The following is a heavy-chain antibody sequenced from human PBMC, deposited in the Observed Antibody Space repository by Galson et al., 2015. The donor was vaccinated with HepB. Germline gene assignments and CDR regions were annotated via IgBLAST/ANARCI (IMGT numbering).Heavy chain of an antibody. J-gene: IGHJ4*02. CDR1: GFTFSSYG. D-gene: IGHD2-2*01. Sequence: SLRLSCAASGFTFSSYGMHWVRQAPGKGLEWVAVISYDGSNKYYADSVKGRFTISRDNSKNTLYLQMNSLRAEDTAVYYCAKGVPAAIGSSSSGVDHWGQGTLVTVSS. CDR2: ISYDGSNK. CDR3: AKGVPAAIGSSSSGVDH. V-gene: IGHV3-30*18.